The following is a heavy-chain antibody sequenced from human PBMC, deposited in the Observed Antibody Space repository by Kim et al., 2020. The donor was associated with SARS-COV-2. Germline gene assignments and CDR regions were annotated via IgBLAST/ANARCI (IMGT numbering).Heavy chain of an antibody. CDR1: GFTFSSYW. V-gene: IGHV3-7*03. CDR2: IKQDGSEK. J-gene: IGHJ4*02. Sequence: GGSLRLSCAASGFTFSSYWMSWVRQAPGKGLEWVANIKQDGSEKYYVDSVKGRFTISRDNAKNSLYLQMNSLRAEDTAVYYCARVTVDGGYDYGPIFFDYWGQGTLVTVSS. CDR3: ARVTVDGGYDYGPIFFDY. D-gene: IGHD5-12*01.